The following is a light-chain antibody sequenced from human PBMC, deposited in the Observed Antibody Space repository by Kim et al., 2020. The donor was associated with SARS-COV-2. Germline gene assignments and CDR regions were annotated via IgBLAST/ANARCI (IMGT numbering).Light chain of an antibody. CDR3: QSYDSSLSGHVV. Sequence: VIISGTGSSSNIGAGYDVHWYQQLPGTAPNLLIYGNSNRPSVVPDRFSGSKSGTSASLAITGLQAEDEADYYCQSYDSSLSGHVVFGGGTKLTVL. V-gene: IGLV1-40*01. CDR2: GNS. J-gene: IGLJ2*01. CDR1: SSNIGAGYD.